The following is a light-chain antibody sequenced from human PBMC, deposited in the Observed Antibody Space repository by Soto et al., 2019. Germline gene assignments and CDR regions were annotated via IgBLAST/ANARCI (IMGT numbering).Light chain of an antibody. J-gene: IGKJ4*01. CDR1: QGISNY. V-gene: IGKV1-27*01. CDR3: QKYNSAPLLT. Sequence: DIQMTQSPSSLSASVGDRVTITCLASQGISNYLAWYQQKPGKVPKLLIYVASTLQSGVPSRFSGSGSGTDFTLTISSLQPEDVATYYCQKYNSAPLLTFGGGTKVEIK. CDR2: VAS.